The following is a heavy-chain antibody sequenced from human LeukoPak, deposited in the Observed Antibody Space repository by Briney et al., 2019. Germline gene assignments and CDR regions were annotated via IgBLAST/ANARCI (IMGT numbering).Heavy chain of an antibody. V-gene: IGHV3-11*04. CDR3: AREAPAAMAPYDY. CDR1: GFTFSDYY. Sequence: GGSLRLSCAASGFTFSDYYMSWIRQAPGKGLEWVSYISSSGSTMYYADSVKGRFTISRDNAKNSLYLQMNSLRAEDTAVYYCAREAPAAMAPYDYWGQGTLVTVSS. CDR2: ISSSGSTM. D-gene: IGHD2-2*01. J-gene: IGHJ4*02.